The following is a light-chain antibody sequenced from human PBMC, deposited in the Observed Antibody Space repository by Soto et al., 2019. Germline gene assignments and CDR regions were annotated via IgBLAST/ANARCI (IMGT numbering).Light chain of an antibody. CDR2: DAS. J-gene: IGKJ2*01. Sequence: EIVLTQSPATLSVSPGERATLSCRASQSVSNYLAWYQQKPGQAPRLLIYDASNRATGIPARFSGSGSGTDFTLTISSLEPEAFAVYYCQQRSDFYTVGQGTKLEIK. CDR1: QSVSNY. V-gene: IGKV3-11*01. CDR3: QQRSDFYT.